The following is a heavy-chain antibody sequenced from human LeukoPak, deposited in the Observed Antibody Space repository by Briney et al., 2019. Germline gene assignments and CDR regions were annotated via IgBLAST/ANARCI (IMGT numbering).Heavy chain of an antibody. J-gene: IGHJ4*02. CDR3: ARGAGVFDY. V-gene: IGHV3-33*08. D-gene: IGHD3-10*01. Sequence: GGSLRLSCTGSGFAFSNYVMNWVRQAPGKGLEWVAVISSDGRHIFYADSVKGRFTISRDNSKNTLYLQMNSLRAEDTAVYYCARGAGVFDYWGQGTLVTVSS. CDR2: ISSDGRHI. CDR1: GFAFSNYV.